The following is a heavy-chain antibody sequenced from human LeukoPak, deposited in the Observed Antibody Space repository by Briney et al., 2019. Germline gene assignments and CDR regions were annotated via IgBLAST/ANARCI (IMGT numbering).Heavy chain of an antibody. J-gene: IGHJ3*02. CDR3: ARAPMSYDSSGFGGAFDI. V-gene: IGHV3-11*05. CDR2: ISSSSSYT. D-gene: IGHD3-22*01. CDR1: GFTFSDYY. Sequence: GGSLRLSCAASGFTFSDYYMSWIRQAPGKGLEWVSYISSSSSYTNYADSVKGRFTISRDNAKNSLYLQMNSLRAEDTAVYYCARAPMSYDSSGFGGAFDIWGQGTMVTVSS.